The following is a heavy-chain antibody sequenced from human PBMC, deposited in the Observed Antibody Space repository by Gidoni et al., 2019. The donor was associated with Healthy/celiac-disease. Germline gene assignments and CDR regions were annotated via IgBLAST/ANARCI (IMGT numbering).Heavy chain of an antibody. D-gene: IGHD6-13*01. CDR2: ISWDGGST. J-gene: IGHJ6*02. Sequence: VQLVESGGVVVQPGGSLRLSCAASGFTFDDYTMHWVRQAPGKGLEWVSLISWDGGSTYYADSVKGRFTISRDNSKNSLYLQMNSLRTEDTALYYCAKEKSSSWYGVYYYGMDVWGQGTTVTVSS. CDR1: GFTFDDYT. CDR3: AKEKSSSWYGVYYYGMDV. V-gene: IGHV3-43*01.